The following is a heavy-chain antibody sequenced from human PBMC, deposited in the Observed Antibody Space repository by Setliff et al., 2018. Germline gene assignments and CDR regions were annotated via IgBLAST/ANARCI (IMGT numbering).Heavy chain of an antibody. D-gene: IGHD1-26*01. CDR3: ARAPPNRYSGSYEYFYMDV. J-gene: IGHJ6*03. CDR1: DDSFTSSRYY. CDR2: IYASGST. Sequence: PSETLSLTCTVSDDSFTSSRYYWGWIRQAPGSGLEWIGYIYASGSTNYNPSLKSRVTLSVDTSKNQFSLKVSSATAADTAVYYCARAPPNRYSGSYEYFYMDVWGKGTTVTVSS. V-gene: IGHV4-61*05.